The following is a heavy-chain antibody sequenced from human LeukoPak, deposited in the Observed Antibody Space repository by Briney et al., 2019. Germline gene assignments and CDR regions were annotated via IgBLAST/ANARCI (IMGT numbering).Heavy chain of an antibody. V-gene: IGHV5-51*01. D-gene: IGHD6-19*01. CDR2: IYPGYSDT. CDR3: ARQGSGVSDY. J-gene: IGHJ4*02. CDR1: GYIFNSYW. Sequence: EALEIHCQGSGYIFNSYWIGWVRPLPGKGLEWMGIIYPGYSDTRYRPSFQGQVTISADKSIRTAYLQWSSLKASDTAMYYCARQGSGVSDYWGQGTLVTVSS.